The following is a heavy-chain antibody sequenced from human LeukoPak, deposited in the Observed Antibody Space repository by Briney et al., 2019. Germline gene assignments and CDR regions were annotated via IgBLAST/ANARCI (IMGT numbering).Heavy chain of an antibody. CDR1: GFTFSSYS. J-gene: IGHJ3*02. Sequence: PGGSLRLSCAASGFTFSSYSMNWVRQAPGKGLEWVSSISSSSSYTYYADSVKGRFTISRDNAKNSLYLQMNSLRAEDTAVYYCARDRVTRPSDAFDIWGQGTMVTVSS. D-gene: IGHD4-11*01. CDR2: ISSSSSYT. V-gene: IGHV3-21*01. CDR3: ARDRVTRPSDAFDI.